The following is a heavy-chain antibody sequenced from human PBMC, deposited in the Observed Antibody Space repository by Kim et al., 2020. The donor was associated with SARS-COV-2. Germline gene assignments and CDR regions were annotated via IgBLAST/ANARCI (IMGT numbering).Heavy chain of an antibody. D-gene: IGHD3-22*01. V-gene: IGHV4-39*02. CDR3: ATFPGGYYSDSSGYYVDY. CDR2: IYYGGST. Sequence: SETLSLTCSVSRGSISKSRYYWGWIRQPPGKGLEWIGSIYYGGSTYYKSSFKGRVSISIDTPRNHFSLKLSSVTAADTAVYYCATFPGGYYSDSSGYYVDYWGQGILVTVSS. CDR1: RGSISKSRYY. J-gene: IGHJ4*01.